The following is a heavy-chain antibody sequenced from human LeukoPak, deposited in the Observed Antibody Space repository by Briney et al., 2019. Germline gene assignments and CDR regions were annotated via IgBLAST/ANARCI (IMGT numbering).Heavy chain of an antibody. CDR2: ISSSMSYI. J-gene: IGHJ4*02. V-gene: IGHV3-21*01. CDR1: GFTFSSYS. Sequence: GGSLRLSCAASGFTFSSYSMNCVRQAPGKGLEWVSSISSSMSYIYYADSVNGRFTISRDNAKNSLYLQMNSLRAEDTAVYYCAREEELYSSSWYERTNFDYWGQGTLVTVSS. CDR3: AREEELYSSSWYERTNFDY. D-gene: IGHD6-13*01.